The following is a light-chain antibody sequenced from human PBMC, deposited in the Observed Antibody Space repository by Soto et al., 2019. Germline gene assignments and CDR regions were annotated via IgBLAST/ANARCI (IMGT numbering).Light chain of an antibody. Sequence: DIHMTHSPSSLSVSVLYIVNITFRASQNINAWLAWYQQRPGQAPKLLIYDASTVQSGVPSRFSGSGSGTEYTLTISSLQPDDSATYYCHHYSLYSPRKFGQGTKVDIK. CDR1: QNINAW. CDR2: DAS. J-gene: IGKJ1*01. CDR3: HHYSLYSPRK. V-gene: IGKV1-5*01.